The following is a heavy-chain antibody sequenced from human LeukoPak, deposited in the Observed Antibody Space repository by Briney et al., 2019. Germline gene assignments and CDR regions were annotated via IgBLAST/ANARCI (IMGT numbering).Heavy chain of an antibody. CDR3: AKLTTGWFEDF. D-gene: IGHD2-8*02. J-gene: IGHJ4*02. V-gene: IGHV3-23*01. CDR1: GFTLISYS. Sequence: GGSLRLCCAATGFTLISYSMTWVRQAPGKGLEWVSAIRASDSNTFYADSVKGRFTISRDSSKNTLYLQMNDLRDEDTAVYYCAKLTTGWFEDFWGQGTLVTVSS. CDR2: IRASDSNT.